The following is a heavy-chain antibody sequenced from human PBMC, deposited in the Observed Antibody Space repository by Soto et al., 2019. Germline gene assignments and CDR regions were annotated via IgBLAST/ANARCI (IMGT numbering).Heavy chain of an antibody. CDR3: AKAKGRSNFYYSGLDV. Sequence: GGSLRLSCAASGFTFSSYGMTWVRQAPGKGLECVSGITAATGTTYYADSVKGRFTISRDLSTNTLFLQMNSLRAADSAVYYCAKAKGRSNFYYSGLDVWGQGTTVTVSS. CDR1: GFTFSSYG. J-gene: IGHJ6*02. CDR2: ITAATGTT. V-gene: IGHV3-23*01. D-gene: IGHD1-26*01.